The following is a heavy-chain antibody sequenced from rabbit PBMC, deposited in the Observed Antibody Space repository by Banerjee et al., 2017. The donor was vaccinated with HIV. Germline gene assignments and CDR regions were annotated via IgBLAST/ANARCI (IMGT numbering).Heavy chain of an antibody. J-gene: IGHJ4*01. D-gene: IGHD7-1*01. CDR3: MRSNSYGYSGYDL. CDR2: IYAGSGST. CDR1: GFSFSSGW. V-gene: IGHV1S40*01. Sequence: QSLEESGGGLVKPGASLTLTCKASGFSFSSGWMCWVRQAPGKGLEWIGCIYAGSGSTWYASWAKGRFTISKTSSTTVTLQMTSLTAADTATYFCMRSNSYGYSGYDLWGPGTLVTV.